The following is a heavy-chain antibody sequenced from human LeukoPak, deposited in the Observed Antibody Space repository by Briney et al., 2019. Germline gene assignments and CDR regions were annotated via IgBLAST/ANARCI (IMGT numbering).Heavy chain of an antibody. J-gene: IGHJ4*02. V-gene: IGHV4-59*01. Sequence: SETLSLTCTVSGGSISSYYWSWIRQPPGKGLEWIGYIYYSGSTNYNPSPKSRVTISVDTSKKQFSLKLRSVTAADTAVYYCARVSGYDWESFYDYWGQGTLVTVSS. CDR2: IYYSGST. CDR1: GGSISSYY. D-gene: IGHD5-12*01. CDR3: ARVSGYDWESFYDY.